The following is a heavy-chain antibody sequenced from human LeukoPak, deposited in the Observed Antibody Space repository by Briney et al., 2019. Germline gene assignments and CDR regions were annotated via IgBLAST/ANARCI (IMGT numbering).Heavy chain of an antibody. D-gene: IGHD2-2*01. J-gene: IGHJ4*02. V-gene: IGHV3-21*01. Sequence: PGGPLRLSCAASGFTFSSYSMNWVRQAPGKGLEWVSSISSSSSYIYYADSVKGRFTISRDNAKNSLYLQMNSLGAEDTAVYYCARSKGIVVVPAAMSYWGQGTLVTVSS. CDR3: ARSKGIVVVPAAMSY. CDR2: ISSSSSYI. CDR1: GFTFSSYS.